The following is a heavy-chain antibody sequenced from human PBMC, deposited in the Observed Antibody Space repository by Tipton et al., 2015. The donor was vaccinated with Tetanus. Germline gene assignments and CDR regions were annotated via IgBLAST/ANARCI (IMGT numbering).Heavy chain of an antibody. CDR3: AKFPGAVILDLSYFVMEV. J-gene: IGHJ6*02. CDR2: ISHDGGEN. Sequence: SLRLSCEASGSNFRSYGMHWVRQAPGKGPEWVAFISHDGGENFQTASVKGRFTVSRDNLKKTLYLQMDSLRAEDTAAYFCAKFPGAVILDLSYFVMEVWGQGTTVIVSS. CDR1: GSNFRSYG. V-gene: IGHV3-30*18. D-gene: IGHD3-16*01.